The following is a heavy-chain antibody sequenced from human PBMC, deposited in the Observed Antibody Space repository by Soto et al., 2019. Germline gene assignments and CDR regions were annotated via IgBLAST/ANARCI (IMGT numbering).Heavy chain of an antibody. D-gene: IGHD3-9*01. V-gene: IGHV1-18*01. CDR1: GYTFTSYG. CDR2: ISAYNGNT. CDR3: ARGSVLRYFDWLPDY. J-gene: IGHJ4*02. Sequence: ASVKVSCKASGYTFTSYGISWVRQAPGQGLEWMGWISAYNGNTNYAQKLQGRVTMTTDTSTRTAYMELRSLRSDDTAVYYCARGSVLRYFDWLPDYWGQGTLVTVSS.